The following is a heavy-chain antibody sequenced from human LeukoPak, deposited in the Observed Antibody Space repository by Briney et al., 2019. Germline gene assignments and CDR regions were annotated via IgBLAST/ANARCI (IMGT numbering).Heavy chain of an antibody. CDR2: ITSSSSYI. CDR3: ARGYCSGDSCYYYFDY. Sequence: GGSLRLSCAASGFTFSSYSMNWVRQAPGKGLEWVSSITSSSSYIYYADSVKGRFTISRDNAKNSLYLQMNSLRAEDTAVYYCARGYCSGDSCYYYFDYWGQGTLVTVSS. CDR1: GFTFSSYS. V-gene: IGHV3-21*01. J-gene: IGHJ4*02. D-gene: IGHD2-15*01.